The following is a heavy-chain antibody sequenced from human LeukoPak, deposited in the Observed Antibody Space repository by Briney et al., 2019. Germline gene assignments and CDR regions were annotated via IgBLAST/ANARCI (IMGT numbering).Heavy chain of an antibody. V-gene: IGHV3-30*18. J-gene: IGHJ4*02. CDR3: AKSKRSWGSGSYFDY. Sequence: QPGRSLRLSCAASGFTFSSYGTHWVRQAPGKGLEWVAVISYDGSNKYYADSVKGRFTISRDNSKNTLYLQMNSLRAEDTAVYYCAKSKRSWGSGSYFDYWGQGTLVTVSS. D-gene: IGHD3-10*01. CDR2: ISYDGSNK. CDR1: GFTFSSYG.